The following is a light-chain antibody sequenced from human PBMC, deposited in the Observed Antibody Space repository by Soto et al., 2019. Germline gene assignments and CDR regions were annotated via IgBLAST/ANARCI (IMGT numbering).Light chain of an antibody. Sequence: DVVMTQSPLSLPVTLGQPASISCRSSQSLVFRDGNTFLNWFQQRPGQSPRRLIYKVSNRDAGVPDRFSGSGSGTEFTLKISRVEADDVGVYYCMQGTHWPFPFGGGTKVRIK. V-gene: IGKV2-30*01. J-gene: IGKJ4*01. CDR1: QSLVFRDGNTF. CDR3: MQGTHWPFP. CDR2: KVS.